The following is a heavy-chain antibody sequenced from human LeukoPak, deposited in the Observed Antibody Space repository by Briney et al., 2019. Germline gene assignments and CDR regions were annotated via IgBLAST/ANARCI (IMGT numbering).Heavy chain of an antibody. J-gene: IGHJ5*02. CDR1: GYSISSGYY. V-gene: IGHV4-38-2*02. D-gene: IGHD4-23*01. CDR3: AGLNYGGNGGNWFDP. Sequence: SETLSLTCTVSGYSISSGYYWGWIRQPPGKGLEWIGSIYHSGSTYYNPSLKSRVTISVDTSKNQFSLKLSSVTAADTAVYYCAGLNYGGNGGNWFDPWGQGTLVTVSS. CDR2: IYHSGST.